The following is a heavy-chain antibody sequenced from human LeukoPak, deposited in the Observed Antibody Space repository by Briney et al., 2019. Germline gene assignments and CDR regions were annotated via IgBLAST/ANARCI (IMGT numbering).Heavy chain of an antibody. CDR1: GFTFSSYA. CDR3: GSSGWYGRFDY. D-gene: IGHD6-19*01. CDR2: ISGSGGST. Sequence: GGSLRLSCAASGFTFSSYAMSWVRQAPGKGLEWVSAISGSGGSTYYADSVKGRFTISRDNSKNTLNLQMNSLRAEDTAVYYCGSSGWYGRFDYWGQGTLVTVSS. J-gene: IGHJ4*02. V-gene: IGHV3-23*01.